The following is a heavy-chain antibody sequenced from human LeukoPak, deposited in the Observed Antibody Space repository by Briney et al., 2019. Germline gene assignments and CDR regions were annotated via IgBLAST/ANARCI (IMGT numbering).Heavy chain of an antibody. Sequence: PSETLSLTCTVSGGSISSSSYYWGWIRQPPGKGLEWIGSIYYSGSTYYNPSLKSRVAISVDTSKNQFSLKLSSVTAADTAVYYCARDSRLRYFDPYFDYWGQGTLVTVSS. CDR2: IYYSGST. V-gene: IGHV4-39*07. J-gene: IGHJ4*02. D-gene: IGHD3-9*01. CDR3: ARDSRLRYFDPYFDY. CDR1: GGSISSSSYY.